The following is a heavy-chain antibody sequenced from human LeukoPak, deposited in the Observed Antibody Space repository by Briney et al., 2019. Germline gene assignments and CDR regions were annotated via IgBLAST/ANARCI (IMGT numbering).Heavy chain of an antibody. Sequence: SETLSLTCGVYGGSFSGYYWTWIRQPPGKGLEWIGEINHRGSTNYNPSLKSRVTISVDTSKNEFSLNLDSVTAADTAVYYCARTTYYEFWSGSPGAFDIWGQGSRVSVSS. CDR3: ARTTYYEFWSGSPGAFDI. J-gene: IGHJ3*02. CDR1: GGSFSGYY. D-gene: IGHD3-3*01. V-gene: IGHV4-34*01. CDR2: INHRGST.